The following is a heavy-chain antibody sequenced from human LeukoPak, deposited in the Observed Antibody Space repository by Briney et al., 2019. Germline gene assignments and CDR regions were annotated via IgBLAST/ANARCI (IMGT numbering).Heavy chain of an antibody. CDR2: IFVGSGNT. J-gene: IGHJ4*02. CDR1: GFTFTSSA. D-gene: IGHD1-1*01. Sequence: SVKVSCKASGFTFTSSAVQWVRQARGQRLEWIGWIFVGSGNTNYAQKFQERVTITRDMSTSTAYMELSSLRSEDTAVYYFAALNPKLKDYYFDYWGQGTLVTVSS. CDR3: AALNPKLKDYYFDY. V-gene: IGHV1-58*01.